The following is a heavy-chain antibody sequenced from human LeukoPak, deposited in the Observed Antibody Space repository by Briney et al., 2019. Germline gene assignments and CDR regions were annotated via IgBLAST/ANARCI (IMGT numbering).Heavy chain of an antibody. CDR2: IASDGST. Sequence: GGSLRLSCAASGFTFSSYWVHWVRQAPGKGLVWVSRIASDGSTVYADSVKGRFTISRDNAKDTVYLQMNSLRVEDTAVYYCIGSGGWPGYWGQGTLVTVSS. D-gene: IGHD1-26*01. CDR3: IGSGGWPGY. J-gene: IGHJ4*02. CDR1: GFTFSSYW. V-gene: IGHV3-74*01.